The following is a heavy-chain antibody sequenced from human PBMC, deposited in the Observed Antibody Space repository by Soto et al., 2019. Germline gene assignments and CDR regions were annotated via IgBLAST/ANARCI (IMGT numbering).Heavy chain of an antibody. J-gene: IGHJ6*03. V-gene: IGHV5-51*01. CDR3: ARSTRVRDNVYYFYYYMDV. CDR1: GYSFTNNW. Sequence: PGESLKISCKASGYSFTNNWIGWVRQMPGKGLEWMGVIYPGDSDTRYSPSFQGQVTPTADKSINTAYLQWSSLQASDTAMYYCARSTRVRDNVYYFYYYMDVWGKGPRSPSP. CDR2: IYPGDSDT. D-gene: IGHD3-10*02.